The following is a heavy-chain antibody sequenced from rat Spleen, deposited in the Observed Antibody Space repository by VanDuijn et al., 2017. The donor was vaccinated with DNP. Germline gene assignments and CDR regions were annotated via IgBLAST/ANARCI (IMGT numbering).Heavy chain of an antibody. D-gene: IGHD1-11*01. CDR2: ISATGGST. J-gene: IGHJ2*01. Sequence: EVQLVESGGGLVQPGRSLKLSCAASGFTFSAFPMAWVRQTPTKGLDWVASISATGGSTYYRDSVKGRFTISRDSAKSTLYLQMNSLRSEDTATYYCTRGKPLRRISPYYFDYWGQGVLVTVSS. CDR1: GFTFSAFP. CDR3: TRGKPLRRISPYYFDY. V-gene: IGHV5-46*01.